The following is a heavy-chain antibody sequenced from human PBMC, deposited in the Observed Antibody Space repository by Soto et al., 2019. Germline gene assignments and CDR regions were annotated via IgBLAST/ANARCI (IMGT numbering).Heavy chain of an antibody. V-gene: IGHV5-10-1*01. CDR1: GYSFASYW. Sequence: GEALKISCKGSGYSFASYWISWVRQMPGKGLEWMGRIDPRDSSVNYGPSFQGNVTISADKSGSTAYLQWGSLKASDTAIYYCARHAKYDLLTGYVRWGQGTLVTVSS. CDR3: ARHAKYDLLTGYVR. J-gene: IGHJ4*02. D-gene: IGHD3-9*01. CDR2: IDPRDSSV.